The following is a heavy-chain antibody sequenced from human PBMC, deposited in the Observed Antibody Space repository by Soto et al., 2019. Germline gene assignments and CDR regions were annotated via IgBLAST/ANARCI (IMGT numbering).Heavy chain of an antibody. J-gene: IGHJ4*02. Sequence: SETLSLTCGVYGGSFRNYYWIWVRQPPGKGLEWIGEVNHSGEATYNPSLQSRITISLDTSNSQFSLKLSSVTAADTAVYYCARHAISGSYSLDYWGQGTLVTV. D-gene: IGHD1-26*01. V-gene: IGHV4-34*01. CDR2: VNHSGEA. CDR3: ARHAISGSYSLDY. CDR1: GGSFRNYY.